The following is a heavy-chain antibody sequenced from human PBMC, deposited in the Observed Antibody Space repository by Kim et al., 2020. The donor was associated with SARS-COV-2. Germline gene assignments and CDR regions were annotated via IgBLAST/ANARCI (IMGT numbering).Heavy chain of an antibody. D-gene: IGHD2-15*01. J-gene: IGHJ1*01. V-gene: IGHV3-74*01. CDR3: ASTGDNRI. CDR1: GFTFSGYW. Sequence: GGSLRLSCAASGFTFSGYWMYWVRQAPGKGLVWVSVINPDGSNKYYVDSVKGRFTISRDNSKNTLYLQMNSLRVEDTAVYYCASTGDNRIWCQGDLGTV. CDR2: INPDGSNK.